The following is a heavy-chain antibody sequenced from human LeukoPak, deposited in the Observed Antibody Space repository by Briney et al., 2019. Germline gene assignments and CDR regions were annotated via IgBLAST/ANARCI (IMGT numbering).Heavy chain of an antibody. D-gene: IGHD6-13*01. CDR3: ARAGPSSSWHQFDY. CDR1: GFTLSTYW. Sequence: GGSLRLSCAASGFTLSTYWMSWVRQAPGKGPEWVSVIYSGGRTYYADSVKGRFTISRDNSKNTLYFQMNSLRAEDTAVYYCARAGPSSSWHQFDYWGQGTLVTVSS. J-gene: IGHJ4*02. V-gene: IGHV3-66*01. CDR2: IYSGGRT.